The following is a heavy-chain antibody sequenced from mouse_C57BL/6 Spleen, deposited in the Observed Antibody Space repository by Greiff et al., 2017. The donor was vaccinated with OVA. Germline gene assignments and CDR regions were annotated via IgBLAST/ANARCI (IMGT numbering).Heavy chain of an antibody. V-gene: IGHV1-18*01. CDR1: GYTFTDYN. D-gene: IGHD2-2*01. CDR2: INPNNGGT. J-gene: IGHJ4*01. Sequence: VQLQQSGPELVKPGASVKIPCKASGYTFTDYNMDWVKQSHGKSLEWIGDINPNNGGTIYNQKFKGKATLTVDKSSSTAYMELRSLTSEDTAVYYCAIIYYGYDGYAMDYWGQGTSVTVSS. CDR3: AIIYYGYDGYAMDY.